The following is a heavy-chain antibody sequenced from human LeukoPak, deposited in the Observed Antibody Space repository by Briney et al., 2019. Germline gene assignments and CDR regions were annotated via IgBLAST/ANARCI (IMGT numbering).Heavy chain of an antibody. D-gene: IGHD6-19*01. CDR1: GGSISRYY. CDR3: ARVPPDSSGWYRLDY. J-gene: IGHJ4*02. V-gene: IGHV4-59*01. CDR2: IYYSGST. Sequence: PSETLSLTCTVSGGSISRYYWSWIRQPPGKGLEWIGYIYYSGSTNYNPSLKSRVTISVDTSKNQFSLKLSSVTAADTAVYYCARVPPDSSGWYRLDYWGQGTLVTVSS.